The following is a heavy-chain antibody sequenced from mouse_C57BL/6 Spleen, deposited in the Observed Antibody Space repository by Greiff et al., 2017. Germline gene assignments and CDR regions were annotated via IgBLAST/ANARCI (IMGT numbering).Heavy chain of an antibody. CDR2: ISSGSSTI. J-gene: IGHJ4*01. V-gene: IGHV5-17*01. CDR3: AHLPFMDY. CDR1: GFTFSDYG. Sequence: EVKVVESGGGLVKPGGSLKLSCAASGFTFSDYGMHWVRQAPEKGLEWVAYISSGSSTIYYADTVKGRFTISRDNAKNTLFLQMTSLRAEDTAMYYCAHLPFMDYRGQGTSVTVSS.